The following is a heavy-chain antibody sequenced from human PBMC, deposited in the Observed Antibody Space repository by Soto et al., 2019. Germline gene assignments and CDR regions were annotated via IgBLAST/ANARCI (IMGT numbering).Heavy chain of an antibody. D-gene: IGHD6-13*01. J-gene: IGHJ6*02. CDR1: GGSFSGYY. CDR2: INHSGST. CDR3: ARGPYSSSWYRPYYYYGMDV. V-gene: IGHV4-34*01. Sequence: SETLSLTCAVSGGSFSGYYWSWIRQPPGKGLEWIGEINHSGSTNYNPSLKSRVTISVDTSKNQFSLKLSSVTAADTAVYYCARGPYSSSWYRPYYYYGMDVWGQGTTVTVSS.